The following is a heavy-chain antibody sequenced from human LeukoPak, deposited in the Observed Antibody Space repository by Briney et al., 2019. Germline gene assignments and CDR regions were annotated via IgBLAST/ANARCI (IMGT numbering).Heavy chain of an antibody. J-gene: IGHJ4*02. Sequence: GESLKISCNGSGYNFTSYWIGWVRQMPGEGREWMGIIYAGDSDTRYSPSFQGEVTISADKSISTAYLEWSRLKASDTAMYYCTRQRSSGWNDFDYWGQGNLVTVSS. D-gene: IGHD6-19*01. CDR2: IYAGDSDT. CDR3: TRQRSSGWNDFDY. V-gene: IGHV5-51*01. CDR1: GYNFTSYW.